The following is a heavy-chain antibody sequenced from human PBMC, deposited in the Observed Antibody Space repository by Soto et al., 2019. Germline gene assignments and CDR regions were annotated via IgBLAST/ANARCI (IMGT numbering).Heavy chain of an antibody. CDR1: GGSISSGGYY. Sequence: QVQLQESGPGLVKPSQTLSLTCTVSGGSISSGGYYWSWIRQHPGKGLEWIGYIYYSGSTYYNPSLKSRVTISVDTSKNQFSLKLSSVTAADTAVYYCARVEGVVVTATILDRRRWYFDLWGRGTLVTVSS. D-gene: IGHD2-21*02. J-gene: IGHJ2*01. CDR2: IYYSGST. CDR3: ARVEGVVVTATILDRRRWYFDL. V-gene: IGHV4-31*03.